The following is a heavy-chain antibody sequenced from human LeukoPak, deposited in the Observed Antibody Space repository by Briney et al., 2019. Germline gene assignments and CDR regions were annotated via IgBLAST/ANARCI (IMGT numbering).Heavy chain of an antibody. CDR2: IWYDGSNK. Sequence: GGSLRLSCAASGFTFRSYGMHWVRQAPGKGLEWVAVIWYDGSNKYYADSVKGRFTISRDNSKNTLYLQMNSLRAEDTAVYYCATSTGTKWGQGTLVTVSS. CDR1: GFTFRSYG. J-gene: IGHJ4*02. CDR3: ATSTGTK. D-gene: IGHD1-7*01. V-gene: IGHV3-33*01.